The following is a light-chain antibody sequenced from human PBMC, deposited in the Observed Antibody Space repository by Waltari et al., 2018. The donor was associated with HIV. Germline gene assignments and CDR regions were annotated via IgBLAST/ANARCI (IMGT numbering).Light chain of an antibody. V-gene: IGKV3-20*01. Sequence: EIVLTQSPGTLSLSPGDRATLSCRASQIVGGNSLAWYQKKPGQAPRLLIDGPSTRAAGIPDRFSGSGSETDVTLTISRLEPEDCAVDYCQQYGSSEGFTFGPGTRVDI. CDR2: GPS. CDR1: QIVGGNS. J-gene: IGKJ3*01. CDR3: QQYGSSEGFT.